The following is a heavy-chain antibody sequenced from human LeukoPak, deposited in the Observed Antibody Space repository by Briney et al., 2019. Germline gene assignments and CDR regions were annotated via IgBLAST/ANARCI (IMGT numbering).Heavy chain of an antibody. V-gene: IGHV4-38-2*02. J-gene: IGHJ4*02. Sequence: PSETLSLTCTVSGYSISSGYYWGWIRQPPGKGLEWIGSIYHSGSTYYNPSLKSRVTIAVDTSKNQFCLKLSSVTAADTAVYYCAIELRFVYWLLPQFDYWGQGTLVSVSS. D-gene: IGHD3-3*01. CDR3: AIELRFVYWLLPQFDY. CDR2: IYHSGST. CDR1: GYSISSGYY.